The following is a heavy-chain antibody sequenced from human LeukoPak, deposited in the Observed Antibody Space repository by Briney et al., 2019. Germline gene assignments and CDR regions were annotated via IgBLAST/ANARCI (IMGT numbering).Heavy chain of an antibody. Sequence: GGSLRLSCAASGFTFSSYAMSWVRQAPGKGLEWVSAISGSGGSTYYADSVKDRFTISRDNSKNTLYLQMNSLRAEDTAVYYCAKPPLGSSGYLFQHWGQGTLVTVSS. V-gene: IGHV3-23*01. J-gene: IGHJ1*01. CDR3: AKPPLGSSGYLFQH. CDR1: GFTFSSYA. CDR2: ISGSGGST. D-gene: IGHD3-22*01.